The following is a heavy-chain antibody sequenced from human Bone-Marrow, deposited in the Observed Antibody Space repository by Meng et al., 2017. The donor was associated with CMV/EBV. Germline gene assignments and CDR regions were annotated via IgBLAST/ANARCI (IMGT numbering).Heavy chain of an antibody. CDR2: ISGSGGST. V-gene: IGHV3-23*01. D-gene: IGHD1-14*01. CDR1: GFTFSSYA. Sequence: GSLKISCAASGFTFSSYAMSWVRQAPGKGLGWVSSISGSGGSTYYADSVKGRFTISRDNSKNTLYLQMNSLRAEDTAVYYCAKDPTGPSNWFDPWGQGTLVTVSS. CDR3: AKDPTGPSNWFDP. J-gene: IGHJ5*02.